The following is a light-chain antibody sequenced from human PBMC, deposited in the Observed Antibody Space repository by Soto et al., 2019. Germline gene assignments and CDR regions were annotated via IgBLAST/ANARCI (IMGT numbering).Light chain of an antibody. CDR3: SSYTSSSTAV. V-gene: IGLV2-14*03. CDR2: DVN. J-gene: IGLJ2*01. CDR1: SNDIGYYDY. Sequence: QSALTQPASVSGSPGQSITISCTGTSNDIGYYDYVSWYQQYPGKAPKLIIYDVNNRPSGVSNRFSGSKSGNTASLTISGLQAEDEADYYCSSYTSSSTAVFGGGTKLTVL.